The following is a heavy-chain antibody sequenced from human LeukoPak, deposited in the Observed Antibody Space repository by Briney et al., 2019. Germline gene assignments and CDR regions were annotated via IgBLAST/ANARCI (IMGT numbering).Heavy chain of an antibody. CDR3: ARTSLLYDILTGYDDAFDI. CDR2: MNPNSGNT. V-gene: IGHV1-8*01. J-gene: IGHJ3*02. CDR1: GYTFTSYD. D-gene: IGHD3-9*01. Sequence: ASVKLSCKASGYTFTSYDINWVRQATGQGLEWMGWMNPNSGNTGYAQKFQGRVTMTRDTSISTAYMELSRLRSDDTAVYYCARTSLLYDILTGYDDAFDIWGQGTMVTVSS.